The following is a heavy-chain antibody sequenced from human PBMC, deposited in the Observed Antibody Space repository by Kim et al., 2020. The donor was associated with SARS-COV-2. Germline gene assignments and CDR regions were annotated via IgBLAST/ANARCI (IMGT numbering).Heavy chain of an antibody. Sequence: SETLSLTCTVSGGSISSSSYYWGWIRQPPGKGLEWIGSIYYSGSTYYNPSLKSRVTISVDTSKNQFSLKLSSVTAADTAVYYCARLWFGELLFRFYYYYGMDVWGQGATVTVSS. D-gene: IGHD3-10*01. CDR3: ARLWFGELLFRFYYYYGMDV. CDR1: GGSISSSSYY. V-gene: IGHV4-39*01. J-gene: IGHJ6*02. CDR2: IYYSGST.